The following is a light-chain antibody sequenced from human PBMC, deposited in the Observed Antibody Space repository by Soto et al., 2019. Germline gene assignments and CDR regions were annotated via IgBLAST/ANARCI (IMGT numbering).Light chain of an antibody. J-gene: IGKJ4*01. CDR2: ATS. V-gene: IGKV1-27*01. Sequence: DVQMTQSPSSLSAFVGDRVTITCRASQGIDPYLAWFQQKPGKVPQLLIYATSTLQSGVPSRISGSGSGTAFTLTINSRQPEDVGTDYCQKYNSAPLTFGGGTKVEIK. CDR3: QKYNSAPLT. CDR1: QGIDPY.